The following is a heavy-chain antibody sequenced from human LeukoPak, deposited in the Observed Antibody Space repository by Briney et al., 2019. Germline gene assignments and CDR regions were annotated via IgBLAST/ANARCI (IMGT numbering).Heavy chain of an antibody. CDR1: GGSFSGYF. J-gene: IGHJ3*02. V-gene: IGHV4-34*01. CDR2: INHSGST. D-gene: IGHD1-26*01. CDR3: ARETVGARGDAFDI. Sequence: SETLSLTCAVNGGSFSGYFWSWIRQPPGKGLEWIGEINHSGSTYYNASLKSRITISVDRSKNQFSLKLSSVTAADTAVYYCARETVGARGDAFDIWGQGTMVTVSS.